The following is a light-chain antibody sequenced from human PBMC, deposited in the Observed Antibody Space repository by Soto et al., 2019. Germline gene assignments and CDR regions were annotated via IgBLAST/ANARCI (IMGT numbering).Light chain of an antibody. CDR1: SSDVGGYSY. V-gene: IGLV2-8*01. Sequence: QSALARPPSASGSPGQSVTISCTGTSSDVGGYSYVSWFQQHPGKAPKLIIHEVNQRPSGVPDRFSGSKSGNTASLTVSGLQAEDEGTYYCSSYGGYNNVVFGTGTKVTVL. CDR3: SSYGGYNNVV. J-gene: IGLJ1*01. CDR2: EVN.